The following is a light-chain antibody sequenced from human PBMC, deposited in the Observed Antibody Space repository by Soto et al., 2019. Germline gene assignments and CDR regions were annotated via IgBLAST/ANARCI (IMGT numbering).Light chain of an antibody. CDR3: QQRSNWPPWT. Sequence: EIVLTQSPATLSLSPGERATLACRASQSVSSYLAWYQQKPGQAPRLLIYDAPNRATCIPDRFSGSGSGTDFTLTISSLEPEDFAVYYCQQRSNWPPWTFGQGTKVEIK. J-gene: IGKJ1*01. CDR2: DAP. V-gene: IGKV3-11*01. CDR1: QSVSSY.